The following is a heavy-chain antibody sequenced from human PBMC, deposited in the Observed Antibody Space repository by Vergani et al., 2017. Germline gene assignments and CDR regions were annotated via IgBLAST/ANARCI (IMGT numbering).Heavy chain of an antibody. V-gene: IGHV3-7*01. D-gene: IGHD3-10*01. CDR2: IKQDGSEK. Sequence: EVQLVESGGGLVQPGGSLRLSCAASGFTFSSYWMSWVRQAPGKGLEWVANIKQDGSEKYYVDSVKGRFTISRDNAKNSLYLQMNSLRAEDTAVYYWARDKRSGSESYYMYYYYGVDGWGQGTTVTVSS. CDR3: ARDKRSGSESYYMYYYYGVDG. CDR1: GFTFSSYW. J-gene: IGHJ6*02.